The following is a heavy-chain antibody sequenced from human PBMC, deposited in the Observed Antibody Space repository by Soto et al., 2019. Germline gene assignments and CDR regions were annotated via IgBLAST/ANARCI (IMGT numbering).Heavy chain of an antibody. V-gene: IGHV3-21*01. J-gene: IGHJ3*02. CDR1: GFTFSTYS. CDR2: ISSSSSYI. Sequence: GGSLRLSCAASGFTFSTYSMNWVRQAPGKGLEWVSSISSSSSYIYYADSVRGRFTISRDNAQNSLYLQMNSLRAEDTAVYYCARDASPCSGGSCYSSRYALDIWGQGTMVTVSS. CDR3: ARDASPCSGGSCYSSRYALDI. D-gene: IGHD2-15*01.